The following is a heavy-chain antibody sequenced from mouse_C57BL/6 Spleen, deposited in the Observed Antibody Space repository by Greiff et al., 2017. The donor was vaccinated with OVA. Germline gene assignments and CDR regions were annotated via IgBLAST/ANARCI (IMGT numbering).Heavy chain of an antibody. CDR2: INPSNGGT. CDR3: ARSDTTVGYDSY. J-gene: IGHJ3*01. Sequence: QVQLKQPGTELVKPGASVKLSCKASGYTFTSYWMHWVKQRPGQGLEWIGNINPSNGGTNYNEKFKSKATLTVDKSSSTAYMQLSSLTSEDSAVYYCARSDTTVGYDSYWGQGTLVTVSA. D-gene: IGHD1-1*01. V-gene: IGHV1-53*01. CDR1: GYTFTSYW.